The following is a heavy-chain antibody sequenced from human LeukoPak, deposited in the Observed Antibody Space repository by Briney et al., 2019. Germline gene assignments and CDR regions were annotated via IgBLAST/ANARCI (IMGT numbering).Heavy chain of an antibody. V-gene: IGHV1-69*13. CDR2: IIPIFGTA. Sequence: ASVKVSCKASGGTFSSYAISRVRQAPGQGLEWMGGIIPIFGTANYAQKFQGRVTITADESTSTAYMELSSLRSEDTAVYYCARDYHYYDSSGYYYRAFDIWGQGTMVTVSS. CDR1: GGTFSSYA. CDR3: ARDYHYYDSSGYYYRAFDI. D-gene: IGHD3-22*01. J-gene: IGHJ3*02.